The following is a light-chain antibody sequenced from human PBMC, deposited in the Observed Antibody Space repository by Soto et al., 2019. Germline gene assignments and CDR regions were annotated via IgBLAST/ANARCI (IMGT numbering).Light chain of an antibody. CDR2: EGN. V-gene: IGLV6-57*04. Sequence: NFMLTQPHSVSESPGKTVTISCTRSSGSIASNYVQWYQQRPGSAPTTVIYEGNQRPCGVPDRFSGSIDSSSNSASLTISGLKTEDEADYYCQSYDSSNVVFGGGTKLTVL. CDR1: SGSIASNY. J-gene: IGLJ2*01. CDR3: QSYDSSNVV.